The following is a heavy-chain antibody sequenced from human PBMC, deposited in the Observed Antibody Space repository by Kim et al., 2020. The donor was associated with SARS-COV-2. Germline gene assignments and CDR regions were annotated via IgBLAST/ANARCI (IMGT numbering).Heavy chain of an antibody. D-gene: IGHD2-21*01. J-gene: IGHJ4*02. CDR2: I. Sequence: ISNADSAKGRFTISSDDAKNMLYLQMSSLSGEDTAVYYCATDLAFCAGEDCWGQGTLVTVSS. CDR3: ATDLAFCAGEDC. V-gene: IGHV3-74*01.